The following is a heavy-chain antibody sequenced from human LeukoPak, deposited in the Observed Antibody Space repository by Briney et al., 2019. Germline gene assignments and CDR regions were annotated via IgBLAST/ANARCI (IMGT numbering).Heavy chain of an antibody. J-gene: IGHJ3*02. D-gene: IGHD2-15*01. CDR2: ISSSSSYI. V-gene: IGHV3-21*01. CDR3: ARVAPRYCSGGSCYSGAFDI. Sequence: GGSLRLSCAASGFTFSSYSMNWVRQAPGKGLEWASSISSSSSYIYYADSVKGRFTISRDNAKNSLYLQMNSLRAEDTAVYYCARVAPRYCSGGSCYSGAFDIWGQGTMVTVSS. CDR1: GFTFSSYS.